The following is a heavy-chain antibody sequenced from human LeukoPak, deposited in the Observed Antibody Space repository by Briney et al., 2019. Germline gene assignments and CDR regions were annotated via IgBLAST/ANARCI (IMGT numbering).Heavy chain of an antibody. Sequence: PGGSLRLSCAASGFTFKTYGMSWVRQAPGKGLEWVAFIQYDGNNKYYADSVKGRFNISRDSSQNTVYLQMNSLRAEDTAVYYCAKTQLVRDYWLQGARVGVSS. V-gene: IGHV3-30*02. CDR1: GFTFKTYG. D-gene: IGHD6-13*01. CDR3: AKTQLVRDY. J-gene: IGHJ4*02. CDR2: IQYDGNNK.